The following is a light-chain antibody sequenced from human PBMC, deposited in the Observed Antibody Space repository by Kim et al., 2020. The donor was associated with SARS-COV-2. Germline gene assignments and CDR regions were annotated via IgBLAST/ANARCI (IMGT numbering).Light chain of an antibody. Sequence: DIQMAQSPSSLSASVGDRVTITCRSSQAISTYLNWYQQKPGQAPKLLIHAASRVQSGVPSRFSGSGSGTDFTLTISGLQREDFATYYCQQSFSTLVTFGPGTKVEIK. V-gene: IGKV1-39*01. CDR3: QQSFSTLVT. CDR1: QAISTY. CDR2: AAS. J-gene: IGKJ3*01.